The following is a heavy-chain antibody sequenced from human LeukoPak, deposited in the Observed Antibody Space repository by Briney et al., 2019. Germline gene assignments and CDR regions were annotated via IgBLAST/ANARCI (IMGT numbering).Heavy chain of an antibody. V-gene: IGHV4-30-4*01. J-gene: IGHJ4*02. Sequence: PSETLSLTCTVSGGSISSGDYYWSWIRQPPGKGLEWIGYIYYSGSTYYNPSLKSRVTISVDTSKNQFSLKLSSVTAADTAVYYCARVWYARRRKKDYGDLYYFDYWGQGTLVTVSS. CDR3: ARVWYARRRKKDYGDLYYFDY. CDR2: IYYSGST. D-gene: IGHD4-17*01. CDR1: GGSISSGDYY.